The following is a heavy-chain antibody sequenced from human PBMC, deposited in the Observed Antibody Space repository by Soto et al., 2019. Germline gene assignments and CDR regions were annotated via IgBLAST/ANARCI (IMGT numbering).Heavy chain of an antibody. D-gene: IGHD5-12*01. CDR2: ISGSGGST. V-gene: IGHV3-23*01. Sequence: HPGGSLRLSCAASGFTFDYYWMHWVRQAPGKGLVWVSAISGSGGSTYYADSVKGRFTISRDNSKNTLYLQMNSLRAEDTAVYYCARYIGPHWQYDLSGRGTLVTVSS. CDR3: ARYIGPHWQYDL. CDR1: GFTFDYYW. J-gene: IGHJ2*01.